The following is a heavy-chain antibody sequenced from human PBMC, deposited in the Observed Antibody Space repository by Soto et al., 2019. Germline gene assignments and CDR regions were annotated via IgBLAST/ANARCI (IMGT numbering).Heavy chain of an antibody. D-gene: IGHD3-10*01. J-gene: IGHJ4*02. V-gene: IGHV5-51*01. CDR3: ARRSGSYYNEGHYFDY. CDR2: IYPGDSDT. CDR1: GYSFTSYW. Sequence: GESLKISCKGSGYSFTSYWIGWVRQMPGKGLEWMGIIYPGDSDTRYSPSFQGQVTISADKSISTAYLQWSSLKASDTAMYYCARRSGSYYNEGHYFDYWGQGTLVTVSS.